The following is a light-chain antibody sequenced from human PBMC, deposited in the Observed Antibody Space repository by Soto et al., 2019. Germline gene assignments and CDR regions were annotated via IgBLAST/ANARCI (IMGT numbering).Light chain of an antibody. J-gene: IGLJ1*01. CDR2: EVS. CDR3: CSFAGRVFV. V-gene: IGLV2-8*01. Sequence: QSALTQPPSASGSPGQSVTISCTGTSSDVGGYNYVSWYQQHPGKAPKLMISEVSKRPSGVPDRFSGSKSGNTASLTVSGLQAEDEADYYCCSFAGRVFVFGTGTKLTVL. CDR1: SSDVGGYNY.